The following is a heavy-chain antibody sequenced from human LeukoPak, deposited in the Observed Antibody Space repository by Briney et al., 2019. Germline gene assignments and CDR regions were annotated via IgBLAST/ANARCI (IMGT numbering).Heavy chain of an antibody. Sequence: PGGSLRLSCAASGFTFSSYWMHWVRQAPGKGLVWVSRINTDGSSTTYADSVKGRFTISRDNAKNTLYLEMNSLRAEDTAVYYCAKDFDCSSTSCYRYYYMDVWGKGTTVTVSS. J-gene: IGHJ6*03. CDR2: INTDGSST. D-gene: IGHD2-2*01. CDR1: GFTFSSYW. V-gene: IGHV3-74*03. CDR3: AKDFDCSSTSCYRYYYMDV.